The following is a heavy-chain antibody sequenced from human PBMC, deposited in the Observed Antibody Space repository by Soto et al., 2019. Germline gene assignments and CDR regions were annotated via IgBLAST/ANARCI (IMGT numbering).Heavy chain of an antibody. Sequence: QVQLVESGGGVVQPGRSLRLSCAASGFTFSIYAMHWVRQAPGKGLEWVAVISYDGSNKYYAHSVKGRFTISRDNSKNTVYLQMNSLRAEDSAVYYRAREYSDGWFDPWGQGTLVTVSS. CDR2: ISYDGSNK. J-gene: IGHJ5*02. V-gene: IGHV3-30-3*01. D-gene: IGHD2-21*01. CDR3: AREYSDGWFDP. CDR1: GFTFSIYA.